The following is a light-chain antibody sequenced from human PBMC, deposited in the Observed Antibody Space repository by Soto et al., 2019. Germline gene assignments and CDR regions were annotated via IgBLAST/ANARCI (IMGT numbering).Light chain of an antibody. CDR2: GAS. CDR1: QSISSN. Sequence: EIVMTQSPATLSVSPGERATLSCRASQSISSNLAWYQQKPGQAPRLLIYGASNRATGIPDRFSGSGSGTDFTLTISRLEPEDFAFYYCQQYGGSPGTFGQGTKVDIK. J-gene: IGKJ1*01. V-gene: IGKV3-20*01. CDR3: QQYGGSPGT.